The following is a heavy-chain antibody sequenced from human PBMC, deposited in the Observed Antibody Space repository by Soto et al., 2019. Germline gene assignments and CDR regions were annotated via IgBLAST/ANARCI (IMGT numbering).Heavy chain of an antibody. V-gene: IGHV1-18*01. Sequence: QVQLVQSGAEVKKPGASLKVSCKASGYTFTSYGISWVRQAPGQGLEWLGWISAYNGNTNYAQKLQGRVTMTTDTSMSTAYMELRSLGSDDTAGYYCARWNYYGSGSYYTADYSYYGMDVWGQGTTVTVAS. CDR3: ARWNYYGSGSYYTADYSYYGMDV. J-gene: IGHJ6*01. CDR2: ISAYNGNT. CDR1: GYTFTSYG. D-gene: IGHD3-10*01.